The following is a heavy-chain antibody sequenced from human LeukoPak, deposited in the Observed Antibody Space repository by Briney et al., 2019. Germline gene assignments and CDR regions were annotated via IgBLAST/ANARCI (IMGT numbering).Heavy chain of an antibody. J-gene: IGHJ5*02. Sequence: ASVKVSCKASGYTFTSYDINWVRQATGQGLEWMGWINPNSGGTNYAQKFQGWVTMTRDTSISTAYMELSRLRSDDTAVYYCARSIAVAGNPGDWFDPWGQGTLVTVSS. V-gene: IGHV1-2*04. CDR2: INPNSGGT. CDR3: ARSIAVAGNPGDWFDP. D-gene: IGHD6-19*01. CDR1: GYTFTSYD.